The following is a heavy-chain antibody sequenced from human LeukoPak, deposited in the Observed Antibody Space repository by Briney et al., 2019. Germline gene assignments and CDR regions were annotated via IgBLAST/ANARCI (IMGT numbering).Heavy chain of an antibody. CDR3: ARSDYYDSSGYYEHVRHY. J-gene: IGHJ4*02. CDR1: GYSFTSYW. D-gene: IGHD3-22*01. Sequence: GESLQISCKGSGYSFTSYWIGWVRQMPGKGLEWMGIIYPGDSDTRYSPSFQGQVTISADKSISTAYLQWSSLKASDTAMYYCARSDYYDSSGYYEHVRHYWGQGTLVTVSS. CDR2: IYPGDSDT. V-gene: IGHV5-51*01.